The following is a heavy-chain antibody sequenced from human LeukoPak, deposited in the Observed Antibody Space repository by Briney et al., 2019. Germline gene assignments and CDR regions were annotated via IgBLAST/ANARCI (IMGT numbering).Heavy chain of an antibody. CDR3: ARADWDTAMIDY. CDR2: ISSSGSTM. D-gene: IGHD5-18*01. Sequence: PGGSLRLSCAASGFTFSDYYMSWIRQAPGKGLEWVSYISSSGSTMYYADSVKGRFTISRDNAKNSLYLQMNSLRAEDTAVYYCARADWDTAMIDYWGQGTLVTVSS. J-gene: IGHJ4*02. V-gene: IGHV3-11*04. CDR1: GFTFSDYY.